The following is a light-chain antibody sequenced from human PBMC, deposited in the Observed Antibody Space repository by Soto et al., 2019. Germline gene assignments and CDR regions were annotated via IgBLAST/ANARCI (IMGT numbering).Light chain of an antibody. V-gene: IGKV3-11*01. J-gene: IGKJ4*01. CDR1: QSVSNY. CDR3: QQRSNWPLLT. CDR2: DAS. Sequence: EIVLTQSPATLSLSPGERATLSCRASQSVSNYLAWYQQKPGQAPRLLIYDASNRATGIPARFSGSGSGTDFTLTISSIAPEDFAVYYCQQRSNWPLLTFGGGTKVEIK.